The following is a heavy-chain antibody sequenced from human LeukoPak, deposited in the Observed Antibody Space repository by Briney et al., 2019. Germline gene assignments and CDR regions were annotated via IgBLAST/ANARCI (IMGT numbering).Heavy chain of an antibody. CDR1: GGSISSSNSY. Sequence: TSETLSLTCTVSGGSISSSNSYWAWIRQPPGKGLEWIGSIYHSGSTYYNPSLKSRVTISVDTSKNQFSLKLSSVTAADTAVYYCARRRIAAADRTWGKYYFDYWGQGTLVTVSS. CDR3: ARRRIAAADRTWGKYYFDY. D-gene: IGHD6-13*01. V-gene: IGHV4-39*07. J-gene: IGHJ4*02. CDR2: IYHSGST.